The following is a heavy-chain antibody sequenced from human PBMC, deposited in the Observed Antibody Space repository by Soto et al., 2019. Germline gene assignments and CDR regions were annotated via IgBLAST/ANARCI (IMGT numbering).Heavy chain of an antibody. V-gene: IGHV4-34*01. D-gene: IGHD1-1*01. CDR3: ARVQRGTATTVVDAFDI. CDR2: MSHSGGS. J-gene: IGHJ3*02. CDR1: GGSVSVPNYY. Sequence: QVQLQQWGAGLLKPSETLSLTCAVYGGSVSVPNYYWSWIRQPPGKGLEWIGEMSHSGGSHFNPSRKSRVTISVDTSTNQFSLKMSSVTAADTALYYCARVQRGTATTVVDAFDIWGPGTMVIVSS.